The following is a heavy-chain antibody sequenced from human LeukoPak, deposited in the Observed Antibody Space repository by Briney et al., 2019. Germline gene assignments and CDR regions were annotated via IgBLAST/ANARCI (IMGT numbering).Heavy chain of an antibody. Sequence: GGSLRLSCAASGFTFSSYAMSWVRQAPGKGLEWVSVIYSGGSTYYADSVKGRFTISRDNSKNTLYLQMNSLRAEDTAVYYCARNPYGSGSFHWGQGTLVTVSS. D-gene: IGHD3-10*01. V-gene: IGHV3-66*01. CDR1: GFTFSSYA. CDR2: IYSGGST. J-gene: IGHJ1*01. CDR3: ARNPYGSGSFH.